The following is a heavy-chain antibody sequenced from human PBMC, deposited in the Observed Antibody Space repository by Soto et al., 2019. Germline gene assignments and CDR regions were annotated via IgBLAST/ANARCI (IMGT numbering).Heavy chain of an antibody. D-gene: IGHD2-21*02. J-gene: IGHJ6*02. CDR3: AREVNTVIMPGDTEDYSGLDV. CDR2: INPTIGST. V-gene: IGHV1-46*01. Sequence: QVQLVQSGAEVKKPGASVKVSCKASGYVFSGSFVHWVRQAPGQGLEWMAMINPTIGSTSYAHNFQGRIAVTRDTSTATVYLDLSSLRSADTAIYYCAREVNTVIMPGDTEDYSGLDVWGQGTTVIVSS. CDR1: GYVFSGSF.